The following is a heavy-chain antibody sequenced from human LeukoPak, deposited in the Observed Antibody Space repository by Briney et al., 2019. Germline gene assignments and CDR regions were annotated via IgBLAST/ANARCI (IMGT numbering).Heavy chain of an antibody. CDR2: ISVSDDST. Sequence: GGSLRLSCAASGFTSSDYTMNWVRQAPGKGLEWVSGISVSDDSTYYADSVKGRFTMSRDNSNNMLYLQMNSLRAEDTAVYYCAKDRYCSGTNCPYDYWGQGTLVTVSS. CDR1: GFTSSDYT. D-gene: IGHD2-2*01. J-gene: IGHJ4*02. CDR3: AKDRYCSGTNCPYDY. V-gene: IGHV3-23*01.